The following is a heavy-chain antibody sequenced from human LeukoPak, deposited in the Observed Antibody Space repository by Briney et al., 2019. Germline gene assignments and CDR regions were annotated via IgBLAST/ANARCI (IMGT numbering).Heavy chain of an antibody. CDR1: GYTFTSYG. CDR2: ISAYNGNT. Sequence: ASVKVSCTASGYTFTSYGISWVRQAPGQGLEWMGWISAYNGNTSYAQKLQGRVTMTTDTSTSTAYMELRSLRSDDTAVYYCARVKLYGSGTTGGDYWGQGTLVTVSS. D-gene: IGHD3-10*01. CDR3: ARVKLYGSGTTGGDY. J-gene: IGHJ4*02. V-gene: IGHV1-18*04.